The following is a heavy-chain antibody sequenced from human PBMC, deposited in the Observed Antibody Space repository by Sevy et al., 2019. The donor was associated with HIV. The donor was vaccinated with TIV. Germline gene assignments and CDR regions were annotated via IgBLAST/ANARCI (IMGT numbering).Heavy chain of an antibody. CDR1: GFTFSSYS. Sequence: GGSLRLSCAASGFTFSSYSMNWVRQAPGKGLEWVSYISSSSSTIYYADSVKGRFTISRDNAKNSLYLQMNSLRAEETAVYYCATRHYYYDSSGYYSADAFDIWGQGTMVTVSS. J-gene: IGHJ3*02. CDR2: ISSSSSTI. D-gene: IGHD3-22*01. CDR3: ATRHYYYDSSGYYSADAFDI. V-gene: IGHV3-48*01.